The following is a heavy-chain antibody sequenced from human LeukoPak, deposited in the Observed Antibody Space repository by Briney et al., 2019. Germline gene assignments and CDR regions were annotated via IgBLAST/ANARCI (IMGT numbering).Heavy chain of an antibody. CDR3: AKDMCSSTSCSRRAFDI. J-gene: IGHJ3*02. D-gene: IGHD2-2*01. CDR2: ISYDGSNK. CDR1: GFTFSSFA. V-gene: IGHV3-30-3*01. Sequence: PGGSLRLSCAAAGFTFSSFAMHWVRQAPGKGLEWVAVISYDGSNKYYADSVKGRFTISRDNSENTLYLQMNSLRAEDTAVFYCAKDMCSSTSCSRRAFDIWGQGTMVTVS.